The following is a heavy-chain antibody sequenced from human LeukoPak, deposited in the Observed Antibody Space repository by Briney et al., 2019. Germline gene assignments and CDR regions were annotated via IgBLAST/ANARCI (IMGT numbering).Heavy chain of an antibody. CDR1: GFTYSSYA. Sequence: GGSLRLSCSASGFTYSSYAMHWVRQAPGKGLEYVSAISSNGGSTYYADSVKGRFTISRDNSKNTLYLQMNSLRAEDTAVYYCARYFDWLSRYYYGMDVWGQGTTVTVSS. CDR2: ISSNGGST. V-gene: IGHV3-64*04. CDR3: ARYFDWLSRYYYGMDV. D-gene: IGHD3-9*01. J-gene: IGHJ6*02.